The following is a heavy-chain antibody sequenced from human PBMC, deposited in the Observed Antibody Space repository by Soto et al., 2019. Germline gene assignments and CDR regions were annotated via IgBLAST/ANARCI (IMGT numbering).Heavy chain of an antibody. CDR1: GYSFTSYW. V-gene: IGHV5-10-1*01. CDR3: ARQSGYYDSSGYDDAFDI. J-gene: IGHJ3*02. CDR2: IDPSDSYT. D-gene: IGHD3-22*01. Sequence: PGESLKISCKGSGYSFTSYWISWVRQMPGKGLEWMGRIDPSDSYTNYSPSFQGHVTISADKSISTAYLQWSSLKASDTAMYYCARQSGYYDSSGYDDAFDIWGQGTMVTVSS.